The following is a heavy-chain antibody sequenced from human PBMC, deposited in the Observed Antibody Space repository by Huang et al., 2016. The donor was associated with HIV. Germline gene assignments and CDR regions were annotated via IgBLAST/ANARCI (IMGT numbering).Heavy chain of an antibody. J-gene: IGHJ3*02. CDR1: GGSITSSNHY. Sequence: QLHLQQSGPGLVRPSETLSLICTVSGGSITSSNHYWGWIRQTTGKGLEWIGNFYYSGDAYYTPSLKNRVSISIDTSKSQFSLRLSSVIATDTAVYYCASGEYGKNAYDIWGQGTVVTVSA. V-gene: IGHV4-39*01. CDR3: ASGEYGKNAYDI. CDR2: FYYSGDA. D-gene: IGHD2-2*01.